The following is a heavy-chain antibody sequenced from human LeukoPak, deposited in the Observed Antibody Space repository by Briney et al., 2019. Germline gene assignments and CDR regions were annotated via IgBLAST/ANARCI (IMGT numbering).Heavy chain of an antibody. CDR3: GRVKRYGSGSYCMVY. CDR1: GYTFASYD. Sequence: ASLKVSCKASGYTFASYDINWVRQATGPGLEWMGWMNPNSGNTGYAQKFQGRVTMTRNTSISTAYMELSSLRSEDTAVYYCGRVKRYGSGSYCMVYWGQGTLVTVSS. J-gene: IGHJ4*02. D-gene: IGHD3-10*01. V-gene: IGHV1-8*01. CDR2: MNPNSGNT.